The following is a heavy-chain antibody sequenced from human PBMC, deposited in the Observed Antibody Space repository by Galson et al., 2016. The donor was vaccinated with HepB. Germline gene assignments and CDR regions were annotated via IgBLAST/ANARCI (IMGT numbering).Heavy chain of an antibody. J-gene: IGHJ4*02. D-gene: IGHD2-2*01. Sequence: SLRLSCAASGFTFSSYAMHWVRQAPGRGLEWVAFISYDGTKKYYSDSVKGRFSISRDNSKNTLYLQMNSLRVEDSAMYYCARDPVGYCSTTNCWYNFDSWGQGPLVPVSS. CDR2: ISYDGTKK. V-gene: IGHV3-30*04. CDR3: ARDPVGYCSTTNCWYNFDS. CDR1: GFTFSSYA.